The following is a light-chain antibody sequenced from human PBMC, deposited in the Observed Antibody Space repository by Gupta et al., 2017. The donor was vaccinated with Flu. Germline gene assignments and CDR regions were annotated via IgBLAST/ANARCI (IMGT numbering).Light chain of an antibody. V-gene: IGKV3-20*01. CDR3: QQYGSSPLT. CDR1: QSVSSSY. J-gene: IGKJ3*01. Sequence: EIVLTQSPGTLCLSPGERATLSCRASQSVSSSYLAWYQQKPGQAPRLLIYGASSRATGIPDRFSGSGSGTDFTLTISRLEPEDFAVYYCQQYGSSPLTFGPGTKVDIK. CDR2: GAS.